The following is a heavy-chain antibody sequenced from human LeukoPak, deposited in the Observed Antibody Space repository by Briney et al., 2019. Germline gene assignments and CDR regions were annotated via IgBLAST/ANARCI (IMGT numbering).Heavy chain of an antibody. CDR2: IYYSGST. CDR1: GGSISSYY. J-gene: IGHJ4*02. D-gene: IGHD3-10*01. CDR3: ARNYYGSGSCFGY. Sequence: SETLPPTCTVSGGSISSYYWSWIRQPPGKGLEWIGYIYYSGSTNYNPSLKSRVTISVDTSKNQFSLKLSSVTAADTAVYYCARNYYGSGSCFGYSGQGTLLSLSP. V-gene: IGHV4-59*01.